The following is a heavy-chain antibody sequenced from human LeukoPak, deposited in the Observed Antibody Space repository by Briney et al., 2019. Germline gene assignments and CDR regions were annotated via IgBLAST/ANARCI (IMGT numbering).Heavy chain of an antibody. CDR1: GFTFSSYE. V-gene: IGHV3-48*03. Sequence: GGSLRLSCAASGFTFSSYEMNWVRQAPGKGLEWVSYISSSGSTIYYADSVKGRFTISRDNAKNSLYLQMNSLRAEDTAVYYCARELLGLIDYWGQGTLVTVSS. J-gene: IGHJ4*02. D-gene: IGHD1-26*01. CDR2: ISSSGSTI. CDR3: ARELLGLIDY.